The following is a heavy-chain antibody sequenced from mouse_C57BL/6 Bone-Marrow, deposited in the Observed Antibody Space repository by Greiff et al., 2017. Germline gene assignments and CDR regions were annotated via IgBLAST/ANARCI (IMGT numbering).Heavy chain of an antibody. CDR2: ISSGGSYT. CDR3: ALSAWFAY. J-gene: IGHJ3*01. CDR1: GFTFSSYA. Sequence: EVKLVESGGGLVKPGGSLKLSCAASGFTFSSYAMSWVRQTPDKRLEWVATISSGGSYTYYPDSVKGRFTISRDNAKNTLYLQMSSLKSEDTAMYYCALSAWFAYWGQGTLVTVSA. V-gene: IGHV5-6*03.